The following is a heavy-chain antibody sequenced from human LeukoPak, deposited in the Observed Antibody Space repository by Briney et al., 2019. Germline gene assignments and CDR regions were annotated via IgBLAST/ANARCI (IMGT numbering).Heavy chain of an antibody. Sequence: GGSLRLSCAASGFTFSSYAMSWVRQAPGKGLEWVSALSGSGRSTYYADSVKGRFTVSRDNSKNTLYLQMNSLRAEDTAVYYCAKTIFGDYGFIDYWGQGTLVTVSS. CDR1: GFTFSSYA. CDR2: LSGSGRST. D-gene: IGHD4-17*01. CDR3: AKTIFGDYGFIDY. V-gene: IGHV3-23*01. J-gene: IGHJ4*02.